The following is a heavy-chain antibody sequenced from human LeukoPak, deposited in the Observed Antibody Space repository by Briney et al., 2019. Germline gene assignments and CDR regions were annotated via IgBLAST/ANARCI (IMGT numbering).Heavy chain of an antibody. CDR1: GITFSTIG. J-gene: IGHJ5*02. CDR2: ISSSSSNI. V-gene: IGHV3-21*01. D-gene: IGHD4-11*01. Sequence: PGGSLRLSCAVSGITFSTIGVNWVRQAPGKGLEWVSSISSSSSNIYYADSVKGRFTISRDNAKNSLYLQMNSLRAEDTAVYYCARDLRSTVDRSSFADSWGQGTLVTVSP. CDR3: ARDLRSTVDRSSFADS.